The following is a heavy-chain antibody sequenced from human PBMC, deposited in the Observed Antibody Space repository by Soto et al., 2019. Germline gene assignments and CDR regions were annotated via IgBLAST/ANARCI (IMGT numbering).Heavy chain of an antibody. J-gene: IGHJ6*02. V-gene: IGHV3-13*01. D-gene: IGHD1-26*01. Sequence: PGGSLRLSCAASGFTFSSYDMHWVRQATGKGLEWVSAIGTAGDTYYPGSVKGRFTISRENAKNSLYLQMNSLRAEDTAVYYCARDSGSYYPSGYYYYGMDVWGQGTTVTVSS. CDR1: GFTFSSYD. CDR3: ARDSGSYYPSGYYYYGMDV. CDR2: IGTAGDT.